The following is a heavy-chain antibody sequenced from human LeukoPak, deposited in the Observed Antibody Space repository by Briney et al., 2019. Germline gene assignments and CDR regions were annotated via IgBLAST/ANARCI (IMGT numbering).Heavy chain of an antibody. CDR1: GGSISSSSYY. CDR2: IYYSGST. J-gene: IGHJ3*02. Sequence: PSETLSLTCTVSGGSISSSSYYWGWIRQPPGKGLEWIGSIYYSGSTYYNPSLKSRVTISVDTSKNQFSLKLSSVTAADTAVYYCARGPLPGYYYDSSGYNGAFDIWGQGTMVTVSS. CDR3: ARGPLPGYYYDSSGYNGAFDI. V-gene: IGHV4-39*01. D-gene: IGHD3-22*01.